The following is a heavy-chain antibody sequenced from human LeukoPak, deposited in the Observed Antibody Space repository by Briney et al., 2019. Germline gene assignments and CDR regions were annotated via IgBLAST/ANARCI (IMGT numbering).Heavy chain of an antibody. J-gene: IGHJ4*02. V-gene: IGHV3-33*01. CDR2: IWYDGSNK. Sequence: PGGSLRLSCAASGFTLRNPGMHLGRPAPGKGLEWVAIIWYDGSNKYYIDSVKGRFTISRDNSKNTLYLQMNSLRAEDTAVYYCARDLRKQLVDYWGQGTLVTVSS. D-gene: IGHD1-1*01. CDR1: GFTLRNPG. CDR3: ARDLRKQLVDY.